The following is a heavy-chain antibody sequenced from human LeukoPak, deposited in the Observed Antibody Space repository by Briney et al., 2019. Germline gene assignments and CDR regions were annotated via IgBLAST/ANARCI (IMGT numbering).Heavy chain of an antibody. CDR3: ARALGYFDWFEPGWFDP. Sequence: SETLSLTCTVSGGSISSYYWSWIRQPPGKGLEWIGYIYYSGSTNYNPSLKSRVTISVDTSKNQFSLKLSSVTAADTAVYYCARALGYFDWFEPGWFDPWGQGTLATVSS. J-gene: IGHJ5*02. CDR2: IYYSGST. V-gene: IGHV4-59*01. CDR1: GGSISSYY. D-gene: IGHD3-9*01.